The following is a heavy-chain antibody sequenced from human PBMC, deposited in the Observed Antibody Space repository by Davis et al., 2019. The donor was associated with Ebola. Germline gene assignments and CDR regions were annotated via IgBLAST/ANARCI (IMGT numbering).Heavy chain of an antibody. CDR2: ISYDGSNK. V-gene: IGHV3-30-3*01. D-gene: IGHD6-19*01. J-gene: IGHJ5*02. Sequence: GESLKISCAASGFTFSTYAMHWVRQAPGKGLEWEAVISYDGSNKYYADSVKGRFTISRDNSENTLYLQMNSLRAEDTAVYYCSGLGASSGWYLPWGQGTLVTVSS. CDR1: GFTFSTYA. CDR3: SGLGASSGWYLP.